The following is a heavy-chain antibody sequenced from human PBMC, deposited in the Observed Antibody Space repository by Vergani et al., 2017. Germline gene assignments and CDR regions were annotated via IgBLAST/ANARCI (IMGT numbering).Heavy chain of an antibody. J-gene: IGHJ4*02. CDR3: AKVGYSSGWTFDY. CDR2: ISYDGSNK. D-gene: IGHD6-19*01. Sequence: QVQLVESGGGVVQPGRSLRLPCAASGFTFSSYGMHWVRQAPGKGLEWVAVISYDGSNKYYADSVKGRFTISRDNSKNTLYLQMNSLRAEDTAVYYCAKVGYSSGWTFDYGGQGTLVTVSS. V-gene: IGHV3-30*18. CDR1: GFTFSSYG.